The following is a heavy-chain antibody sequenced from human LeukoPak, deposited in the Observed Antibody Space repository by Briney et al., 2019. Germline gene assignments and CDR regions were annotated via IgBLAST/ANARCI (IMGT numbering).Heavy chain of an antibody. V-gene: IGHV3-66*01. CDR1: GFTVSSNY. CDR3: AKAGFYYHGMDV. Sequence: GGSLRLSCAASGFTVSSNYMTWVRQAPGKGLEWVSVIYSGGSTYYADSVKGRFTISRDNSKNTLYLQMNSLRAEDTAVYYCAKAGFYYHGMDVWGQGTTVTVSS. J-gene: IGHJ6*02. D-gene: IGHD6-19*01. CDR2: IYSGGST.